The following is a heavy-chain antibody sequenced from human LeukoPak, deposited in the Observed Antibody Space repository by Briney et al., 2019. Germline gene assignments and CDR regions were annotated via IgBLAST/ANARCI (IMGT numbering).Heavy chain of an antibody. CDR1: GYSISSGQY. CDR2: IYYSGST. Sequence: PSETLSLTCLVSGYSISSGQYWGWIRQPPGKGLEWIGTIYYSGSTYYNPSLESRVTMSAETSKNQFSLTLTSVTAADTAIYFCARHGDNVVVVPADHWGQGILVIVSS. D-gene: IGHD2-15*01. V-gene: IGHV4-38-2*01. CDR3: ARHGDNVVVVPADH. J-gene: IGHJ4*02.